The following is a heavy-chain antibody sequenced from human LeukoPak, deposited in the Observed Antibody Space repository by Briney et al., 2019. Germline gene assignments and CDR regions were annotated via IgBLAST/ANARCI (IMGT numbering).Heavy chain of an antibody. CDR3: ARRNPAATGHEVDS. V-gene: IGHV4-59*08. D-gene: IGHD6-13*01. Sequence: SETLSLTCSVSGGSFSNYFWTWIRQPPGKGLEWIGYLHFTGSGSTYYNPSLESRVTISLDAPTSQLSLTLTSVTAADTAVYYCARRNPAATGHEVDSWGQGILVTVSS. CDR2: LHFTGSGST. CDR1: GGSFSNYF. J-gene: IGHJ4*02.